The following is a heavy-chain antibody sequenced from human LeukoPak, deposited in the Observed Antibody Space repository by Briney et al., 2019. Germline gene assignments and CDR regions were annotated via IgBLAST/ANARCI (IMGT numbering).Heavy chain of an antibody. CDR3: ARGEGYYYDSSGYPFHTDAFDI. J-gene: IGHJ3*02. V-gene: IGHV4-59*01. CDR2: TYYSGST. CDR1: GGSISSYY. D-gene: IGHD3-22*01. Sequence: SETLSLTCTVSGGSISSYYWSWIRQPPGKGLEWIGYTYYSGSTNYNPSLKSRVTISVDTSKNQFSLKLSSVTAADTAVYYCARGEGYYYDSSGYPFHTDAFDIWGQGTMVTVSS.